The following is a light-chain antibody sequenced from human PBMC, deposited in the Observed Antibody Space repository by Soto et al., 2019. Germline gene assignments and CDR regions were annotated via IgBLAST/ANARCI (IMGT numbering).Light chain of an antibody. V-gene: IGLV8-61*01. CDR1: SGSVSTNYY. CDR2: STN. Sequence: QTVVTQEPSFSVSPGGTVTLTCGLNSGSVSTNYYPSWYQQTPGQAPRTLIYSTNTRSSGVPDRFSGSILGNKAALTITGAQADDESDYYCVLSMGSGLVVFCGGTKLTVL. CDR3: VLSMGSGLVV. J-gene: IGLJ2*01.